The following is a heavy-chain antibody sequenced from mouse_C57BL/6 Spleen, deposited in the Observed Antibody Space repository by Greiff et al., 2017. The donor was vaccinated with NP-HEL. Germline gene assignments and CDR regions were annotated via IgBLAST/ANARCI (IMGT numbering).Heavy chain of an antibody. CDR3: ARLESNWGFAY. D-gene: IGHD4-1*01. CDR2: IDPSDSET. CDR1: GYTFTSYW. J-gene: IGHJ3*01. V-gene: IGHV1-52*01. Sequence: QVQLQQPGAELVRPGSSVKLSCKASGYTFTSYWMHWVKQRPIQGLEWIGNIDPSDSETHYNQKFKDKATLTVDKSSSTAYMQLSSLTSEDSAVYYCARLESNWGFAYWGQGTLVTVSA.